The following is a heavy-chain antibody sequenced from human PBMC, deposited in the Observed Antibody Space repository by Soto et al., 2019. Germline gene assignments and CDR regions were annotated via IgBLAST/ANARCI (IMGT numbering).Heavy chain of an antibody. CDR1: GGSICSGGYS. CDR3: ARTMTTATTFDY. D-gene: IGHD4-17*01. Sequence: SETLSLTCAVSGGSICSGGYSWSWIRQPPGKGLECIGYIYHSGSTYYNPSLKSRVTISVDRSKNQFSLKLSSVTAADTAVYCCARTMTTATTFDYWGQGTLVTVSS. CDR2: IYHSGST. V-gene: IGHV4-30-2*01. J-gene: IGHJ4*02.